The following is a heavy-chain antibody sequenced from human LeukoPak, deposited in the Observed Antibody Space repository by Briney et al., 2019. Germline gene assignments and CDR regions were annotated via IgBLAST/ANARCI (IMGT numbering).Heavy chain of an antibody. CDR3: ARHEGDTGGYYIDY. Sequence: GESLKISCKGSGYSFSDYWIGWVRQMPGKGLEWMGIIYPGNSDTRYSPSFQGQVTISADNSISTAYLQWSSLKASDTAMYYCARHEGDTGGYYIDYWGQGTLVTVSS. J-gene: IGHJ4*02. CDR2: IYPGNSDT. D-gene: IGHD2-8*02. CDR1: GYSFSDYW. V-gene: IGHV5-51*01.